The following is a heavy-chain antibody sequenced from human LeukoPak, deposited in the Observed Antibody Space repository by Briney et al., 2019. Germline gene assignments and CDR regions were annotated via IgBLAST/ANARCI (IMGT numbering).Heavy chain of an antibody. V-gene: IGHV1-18*01. CDR2: ISAYNGNT. J-gene: IGHJ4*02. CDR3: ARDHLTMVRGTSDY. CDR1: GYTFTSYG. D-gene: IGHD3-10*01. Sequence: ASVSVSCTASGYTFTSYGISWVRQAPGQGLEWMGWISAYNGNTNYAQKLQGRVTMTTDTSTSTAYMELRSLRSDDTAVYYCARDHLTMVRGTSDYWGQGTLVTVSS.